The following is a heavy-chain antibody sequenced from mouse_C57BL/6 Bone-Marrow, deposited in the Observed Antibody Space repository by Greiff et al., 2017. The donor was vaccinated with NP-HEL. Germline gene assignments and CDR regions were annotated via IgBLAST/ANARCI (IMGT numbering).Heavy chain of an antibody. CDR3: ASLLLMDY. D-gene: IGHD2-10*01. J-gene: IGHJ4*01. CDR2: IDPSDSYT. V-gene: IGHV1-50*01. CDR1: GYTFTSYW. Sequence: QVQLKQSGAELVKPGASVKLSCKASGYTFTSYWMQWVKQRPGQGLEWIGEIDPSDSYTNYNQKFKGKATLTVDTSSSTAYMQLSSLTSEDSAVYYCASLLLMDYWGQGTSVTVSS.